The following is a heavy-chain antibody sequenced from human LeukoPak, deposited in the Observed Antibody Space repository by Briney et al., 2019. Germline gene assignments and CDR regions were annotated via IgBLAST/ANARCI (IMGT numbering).Heavy chain of an antibody. Sequence: PSETLSLTCTVSGGSIRSGSFYWGWIRQPPGKGLEWIGSIYYSGTIYYNPSLKSRVTISVEKSKNQFSLKLSSVTAADTAVYYCARDTHLDYWGQGTLVTVSA. CDR3: ARDTHLDY. CDR2: IYYSGTI. CDR1: GGSIRSGSFY. V-gene: IGHV4-39*02. J-gene: IGHJ4*02. D-gene: IGHD2-15*01.